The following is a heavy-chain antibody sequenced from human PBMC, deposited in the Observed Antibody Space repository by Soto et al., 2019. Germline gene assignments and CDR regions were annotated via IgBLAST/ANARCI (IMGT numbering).Heavy chain of an antibody. J-gene: IGHJ6*02. V-gene: IGHV1-69*13. CDR2: IIPIFGTA. Sequence: SVKVSCKASGGTFSSYAISWVRQAPGQGLEWMGGIIPIFGTANYAQKFQGRVTVTADESTSTAYMELSSLRSEDTAVYYCARRSRVVAATYYGMDVWGQGTTVTVSS. CDR3: ARRSRVVAATYYGMDV. CDR1: GGTFSSYA. D-gene: IGHD2-15*01.